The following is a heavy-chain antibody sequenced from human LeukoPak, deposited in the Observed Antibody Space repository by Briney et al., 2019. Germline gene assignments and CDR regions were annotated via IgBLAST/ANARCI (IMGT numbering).Heavy chain of an antibody. CDR3: ARRSGWEPYFDY. D-gene: IGHD1-26*01. J-gene: IGHJ4*02. V-gene: IGHV4-59*07. CDR2: IYYSGST. CDR1: GGXISSYY. Sequence: SDTLSLTCTVSGGXISSYYCSWIRQSPGKGLEWIGYIYYSGSTNYNPSLKSRVTMSVDTSKNQFSLKLSSVTAADTAVYYCARRSGWEPYFDYWGQGTLVTVSS.